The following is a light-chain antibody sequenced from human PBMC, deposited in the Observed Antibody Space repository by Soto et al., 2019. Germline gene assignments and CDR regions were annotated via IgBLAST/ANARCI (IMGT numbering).Light chain of an antibody. CDR1: QSVSNNY. V-gene: IGKV3-20*01. J-gene: IGKJ3*01. Sequence: EIVLTQSPGTLSLSPGERATLSCRASQSVSNNYLAWYQQKPGQAPRLLIYGASSRATGIPDRFSGSGSGTDFTLTISRLEPEDFAMYYCQQYGGSFRVFGPGTKVDI. CDR3: QQYGGSFRV. CDR2: GAS.